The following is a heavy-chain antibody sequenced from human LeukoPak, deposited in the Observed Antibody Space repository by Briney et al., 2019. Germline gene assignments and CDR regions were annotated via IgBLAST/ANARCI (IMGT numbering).Heavy chain of an antibody. D-gene: IGHD3-3*01. CDR3: ARGGPYDFWSGYPFSGMDV. V-gene: IGHV4-31*03. CDR1: GGSISSGGYS. Sequence: SETLSLTCTVSGGSISSGGYSWSWIRQHPGKGLEWIGYIYYSGSTYYNPSLKSRVTISVDTSKNQFSLKLSSVTAADTAVYYCARGGPYDFWSGYPFSGMDVWGQGTTVTVSS. J-gene: IGHJ6*02. CDR2: IYYSGST.